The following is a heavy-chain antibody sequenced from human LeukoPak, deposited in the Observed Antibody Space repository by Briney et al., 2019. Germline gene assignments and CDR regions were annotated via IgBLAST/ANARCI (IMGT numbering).Heavy chain of an antibody. CDR3: AKDHDYDFWSGYYLDY. D-gene: IGHD3-3*01. J-gene: IGHJ4*02. CDR1: GFTFNNYA. CDR2: IRGSNRGT. V-gene: IGHV3-23*01. Sequence: GGSLRLSCAASGFTFNNYAMSWVRQAPGKGLEWVSSIRGSNRGTYYADSARGRFTISRDNSKNMVYLEMNSLRAEDTAVYYCAKDHDYDFWSGYYLDYWGQGTLVTVSS.